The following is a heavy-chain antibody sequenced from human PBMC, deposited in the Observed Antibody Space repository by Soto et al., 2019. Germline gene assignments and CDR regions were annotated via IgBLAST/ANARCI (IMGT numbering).Heavy chain of an antibody. D-gene: IGHD3-10*01. CDR1: GGSFTNYT. J-gene: IGHJ5*02. Sequence: QVQLVQSGAEVRKPGSSVKVSCKASGGSFTNYTVSWVRQAPGQGLEWMGGIIPIFDLANYAQKFRGRVTITAHKSTNTAYMELSSLTSEDTAVYYCARRRGGSGWFDPWGQGTLVTVSS. CDR3: ARRRGGSGWFDP. V-gene: IGHV1-69*17. CDR2: IIPIFDLA.